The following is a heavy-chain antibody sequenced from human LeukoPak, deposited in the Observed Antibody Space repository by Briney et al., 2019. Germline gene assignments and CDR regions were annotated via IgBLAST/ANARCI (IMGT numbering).Heavy chain of an antibody. CDR1: GGSISSYY. J-gene: IGHJ6*03. CDR2: IYYSGST. CDR3: ASGEAHYYYYMDV. V-gene: IGHV4-59*01. D-gene: IGHD2-21*01. Sequence: SETLSLTCTVSGGSISSYYWSWIRQPPGEGLEWIGSIYYSGSTNYNPSLKSRVTISVDTSKNQFSLKLSSVTAADTAVYYCASGEAHYYYYMDVWGKGTTVTVSS.